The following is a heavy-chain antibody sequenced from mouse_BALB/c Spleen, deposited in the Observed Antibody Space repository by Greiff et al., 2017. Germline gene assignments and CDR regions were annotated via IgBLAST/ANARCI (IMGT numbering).Heavy chain of an antibody. CDR2: ISYSGST. CDR1: GDSITSGY. D-gene: IGHD2-4*01. J-gene: IGHJ3*01. CDR3: ARSTPPYDYDGAWFAY. Sequence: EVKLMESGPSLVKPSQTLSLTCSVTGDSITSGYWNWIRKFPGNKLEYMGYISYSGSTYYNPSLKSRISITRDTSKNQYYLQLNSVTTEDTATYYCARSTPPYDYDGAWFAYWGQGTLVTVSA. V-gene: IGHV3-8*02.